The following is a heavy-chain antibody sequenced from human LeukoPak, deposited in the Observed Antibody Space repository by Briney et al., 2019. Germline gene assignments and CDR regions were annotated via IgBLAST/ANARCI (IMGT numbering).Heavy chain of an antibody. V-gene: IGHV3-33*06. Sequence: GRSLRLSCATSGFTFSDYGMHWVRQAPGKGLEWVAVIWYDGSNKNYADSVKGRFTISRDNSKNTLYLQMNSLRAEDTAVYYCAKDRKWSYYGFDYWGQGTLVTVSS. J-gene: IGHJ4*02. D-gene: IGHD3-10*01. CDR3: AKDRKWSYYGFDY. CDR2: IWYDGSNK. CDR1: GFTFSDYG.